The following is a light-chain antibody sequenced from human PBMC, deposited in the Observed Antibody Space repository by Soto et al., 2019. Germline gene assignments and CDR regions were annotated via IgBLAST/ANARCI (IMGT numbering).Light chain of an antibody. Sequence: DIQMTQSPSSLSASVGDRVTITCQASQDINNFLNWFQHKPGRAPKLLIHDASSLEPGVPSRFSGDGSGTHFRLIISSLQPEDSATYYCQQYDNLPALTVGGGTKVDSK. J-gene: IGKJ4*01. CDR3: QQYDNLPALT. CDR2: DAS. CDR1: QDINNF. V-gene: IGKV1-33*01.